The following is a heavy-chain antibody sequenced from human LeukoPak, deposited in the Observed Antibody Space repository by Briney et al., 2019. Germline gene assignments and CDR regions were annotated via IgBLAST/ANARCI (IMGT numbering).Heavy chain of an antibody. CDR3: ARGRPRLYCSSTSCYAGGYYYYYGMDV. D-gene: IGHD2-2*01. V-gene: IGHV1-69*01. CDR2: IIPIFGTA. CDR1: GGTFSSYA. J-gene: IGHJ6*04. Sequence: SVKVSCKASGGTFSSYAISWVRQAPGQGLEWMGGIIPIFGTANYAQKFQGRVTITADESTSTAYMELSSLRSEDTAVYYCARGRPRLYCSSTSCYAGGYYYYYGMDVWGKGTTVTVSS.